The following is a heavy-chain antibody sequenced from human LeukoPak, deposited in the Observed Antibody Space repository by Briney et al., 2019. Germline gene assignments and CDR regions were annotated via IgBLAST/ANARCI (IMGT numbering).Heavy chain of an antibody. CDR2: INHSGST. D-gene: IGHD2-2*01. J-gene: IGHJ1*01. V-gene: IGHV4-34*01. CDR1: GGSFSGYY. CDR3: ARVDRGPRYCSSTSCYAKYFQH. Sequence: KPSETLSLTCAVYGGSFSGYYWSWIRQPPGKGLEWIGEINHSGSTNYNPSLKSRVTISVDTSKNQFSLKLSSVAAADTAVYYCARVDRGPRYCSSTSCYAKYFQHWGQGTLVTVSS.